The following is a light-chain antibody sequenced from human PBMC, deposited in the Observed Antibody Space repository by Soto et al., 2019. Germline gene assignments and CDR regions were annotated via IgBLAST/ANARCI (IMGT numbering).Light chain of an antibody. J-gene: IGLJ2*01. Sequence: QSVLTQSPSVSAAPGQKVTISCSGSSSNIGNNYVSWYQQLTGTAPKLLIYDNNTRPSGSHDRFSGSKSGTSGTLDITGLHTGDEADYYCATWDGSLPGEVFGGGTEVTVL. CDR1: SSNIGNNY. CDR3: ATWDGSLPGEV. CDR2: DNN. V-gene: IGLV1-51*01.